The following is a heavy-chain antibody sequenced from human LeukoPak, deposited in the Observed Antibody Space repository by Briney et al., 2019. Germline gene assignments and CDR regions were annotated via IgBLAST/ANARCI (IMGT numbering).Heavy chain of an antibody. CDR1: GYTFTSYY. J-gene: IGHJ4*02. CDR3: ASLSGYSYTDLGVDY. Sequence: ASVKVSCKASGYTFTSYYMHWVRQAPGQGLEWMGIINPSGGSRSYAQKFQGRVTMTRDTSTSTVYMELSSLRSEDTAVYYCASLSGYSYTDLGVDYWGQGTLVTVSS. D-gene: IGHD5-18*01. CDR2: INPSGGSR. V-gene: IGHV1-46*01.